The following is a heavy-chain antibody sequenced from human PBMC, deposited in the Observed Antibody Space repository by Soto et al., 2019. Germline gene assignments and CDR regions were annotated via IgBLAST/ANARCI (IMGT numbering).Heavy chain of an antibody. CDR1: GGSISSGGYY. J-gene: IGHJ4*02. V-gene: IGHV4-31*03. D-gene: IGHD6-13*01. Sequence: TSETLSLTCTVSGGSISSGGYYWSWIRQHPGKGLEWIGYIYYSGSTYYNPSLKSRVTISVDTSKNQFSLKLSSVTAADTAVYYCARVGLSSWCDYWGQGTLVTVSS. CDR2: IYYSGST. CDR3: ARVGLSSWCDY.